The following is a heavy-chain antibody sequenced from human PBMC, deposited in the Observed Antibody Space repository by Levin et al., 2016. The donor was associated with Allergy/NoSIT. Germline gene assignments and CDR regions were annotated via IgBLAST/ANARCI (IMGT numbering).Heavy chain of an antibody. CDR1: GFSVSTSGMC. CDR3: ARQDSSGLDAFDI. D-gene: IGHD3-22*01. CDR2: IDWDDDK. J-gene: IGHJ3*02. V-gene: IGHV2-70*11. Sequence: SGPTLVKPTQTLTLTCTVSGFSVSTSGMCVNWIRQPPGKALEWLARIDWDDDKYYSTSLKTRLTISKDTSKNQVVLTMTKMDPVDTATYYCARQDSSGLDAFDIWGQGTVVTVSS.